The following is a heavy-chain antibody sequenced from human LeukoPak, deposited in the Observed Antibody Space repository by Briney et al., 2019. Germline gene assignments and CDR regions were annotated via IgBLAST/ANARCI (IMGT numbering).Heavy chain of an antibody. CDR3: AVSASYSNPSDFDY. Sequence: PGGSLRLSCAASGFTFSDHYMDWVRQAPGKGLEWVGRTRNKAKSYTTGYAASVKGRFTISRDNSKNSLYLQMNTLKTEDTAVYYCAVSASYSNPSDFDYWGQGTLVTVSS. CDR2: TRNKAKSYTT. D-gene: IGHD1-26*01. J-gene: IGHJ4*02. CDR1: GFTFSDHY. V-gene: IGHV3-72*01.